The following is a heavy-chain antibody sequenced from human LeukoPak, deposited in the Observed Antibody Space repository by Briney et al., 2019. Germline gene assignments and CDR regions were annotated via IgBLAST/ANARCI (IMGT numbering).Heavy chain of an antibody. D-gene: IGHD4-17*01. CDR3: ARENDYALDY. CDR2: ISGSGGTT. V-gene: IGHV3-23*01. J-gene: IGHJ4*02. CDR1: GFTFSYYT. Sequence: PGGSLRLSCAASGFTFSYYTMNWVRQAPGKGLEWVSGISGSGGTTYYADSVKGRFTISRDNSQNTMYLQMNSLRVEDTAVYYCARENDYALDYWGQGTLVTVSS.